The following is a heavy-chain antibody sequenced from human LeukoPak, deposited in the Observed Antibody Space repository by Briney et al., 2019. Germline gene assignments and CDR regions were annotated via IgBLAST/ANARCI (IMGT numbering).Heavy chain of an antibody. V-gene: IGHV4-39*01. Sequence: SETLSLTCTVSNASISSNTYYRAWIRQPPGKGLEWIGSIYYSGSTYYNPSLKSRVTISVDTSKNQFSLKLSSVTAADTAVYYCARLRGLGPSDAFDIWGQGTMVTVSS. J-gene: IGHJ3*02. CDR3: ARLRGLGPSDAFDI. D-gene: IGHD2-15*01. CDR2: IYYSGST. CDR1: NASISSNTYY.